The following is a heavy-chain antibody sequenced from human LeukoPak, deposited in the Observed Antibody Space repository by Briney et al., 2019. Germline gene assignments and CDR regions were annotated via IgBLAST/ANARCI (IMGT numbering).Heavy chain of an antibody. CDR1: GGSISSSSYY. Sequence: PSETLSLTCTVSGGSISSSSYYWGWIRQPPGKGLEWIGSIYYSGSTYYNPSRKSRVTISVRTSTQRSSLELSSVTAADTAVYYCARVLGLIYYWGQGTLVTVSS. CDR3: ARVLGLIYY. D-gene: IGHD2-15*01. CDR2: IYYSGST. J-gene: IGHJ4*02. V-gene: IGHV4-39*07.